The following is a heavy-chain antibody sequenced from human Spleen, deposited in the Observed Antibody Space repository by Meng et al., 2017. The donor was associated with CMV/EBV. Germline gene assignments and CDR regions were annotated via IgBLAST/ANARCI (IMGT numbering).Heavy chain of an antibody. J-gene: IGHJ4*02. Sequence: GSGDSFNSYGIGWVRQMPGKGLEWMGIIYPGDSDTRYSPSFQGQVTMSADKSISTASLQWSSLKASDTAVYYCARLQHSYGYYYFDYWGLGTLVTVSS. CDR2: IYPGDSDT. V-gene: IGHV5-51*01. CDR3: ARLQHSYGYYYFDY. D-gene: IGHD5-18*01. CDR1: GDSFNSYG.